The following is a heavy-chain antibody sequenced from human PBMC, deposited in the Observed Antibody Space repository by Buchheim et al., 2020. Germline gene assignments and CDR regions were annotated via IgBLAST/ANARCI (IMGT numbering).Heavy chain of an antibody. CDR2: INTGYGNT. D-gene: IGHD6-19*01. CDR1: GYTFTSSP. V-gene: IGHV1-3*04. Sequence: QVHLVQSGAEVKKPGASVKVSCKATGYTFTSSPMHWVRQAPGRRLEWMGWINTGYGNTKYSQKFQGRVTITRDTSASTAYMELSSLRSEDTATYYCARVPGIAVAGDLFDSWGQGTL. J-gene: IGHJ4*02. CDR3: ARVPGIAVAGDLFDS.